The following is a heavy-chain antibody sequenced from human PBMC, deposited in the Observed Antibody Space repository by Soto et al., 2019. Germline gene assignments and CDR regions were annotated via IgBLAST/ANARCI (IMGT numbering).Heavy chain of an antibody. J-gene: IGHJ5*02. CDR3: ATHGGWTGPDQ. Sequence: QVHLQESGPGLVKPSETLSLTCAVSGASIGSGNWWSWVRQPPGKGLEWIAEIYHVGNTNYNPCLKSRVTISVDKSQNQFSLNLSSMTAADTAVYYCATHGGWTGPDQWGQGTVVTVSS. V-gene: IGHV4-4*02. D-gene: IGHD2-8*02. CDR1: GASIGSGNW. CDR2: IYHVGNT.